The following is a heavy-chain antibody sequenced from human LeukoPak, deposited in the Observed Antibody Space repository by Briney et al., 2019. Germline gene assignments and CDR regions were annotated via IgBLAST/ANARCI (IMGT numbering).Heavy chain of an antibody. Sequence: SETLSLTCAVYGGSFSGYYWSWIRQPPGKGPEWIGEINHSGSTNYNPSLKSRVTISVDTSKNQFSLKLSSVTAADTAVYYCMGADYGGHWGQGTLVTASS. J-gene: IGHJ4*02. CDR2: INHSGST. D-gene: IGHD4-17*01. CDR1: GGSFSGYY. V-gene: IGHV4-34*03. CDR3: MGADYGGH.